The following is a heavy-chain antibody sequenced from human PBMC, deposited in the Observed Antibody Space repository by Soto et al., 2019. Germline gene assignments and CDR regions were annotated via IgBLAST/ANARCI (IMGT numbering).Heavy chain of an antibody. Sequence: ASVNGYWKSSGYAISAHPMHWGSHAPGKSLEWMGWIHGGTGQTKHSHRFQDRVSITRDTSASTAYMELSSLRSEDTAVYYCARGKGMGDTNYYSGLDIWGQATTVTVYS. CDR2: IHGGTGQT. CDR1: GYAISAHP. CDR3: ARGKGMGDTNYYSGLDI. J-gene: IGHJ6*02. V-gene: IGHV1-3*01. D-gene: IGHD1-26*01.